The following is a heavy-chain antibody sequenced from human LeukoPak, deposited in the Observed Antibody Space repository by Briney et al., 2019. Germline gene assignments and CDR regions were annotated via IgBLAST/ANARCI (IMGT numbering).Heavy chain of an antibody. CDR1: GGSICSSNW. J-gene: IGHJ3*02. D-gene: IGHD1-7*01. CDR2: IYHSGST. CDR3: ARVQAELAPNNAFDI. Sequence: PSETLSLTCAVSGGSICSSNWWSWVRQPPGKGLEWIGEIYHSGSTNYNPSLKSRITISVDTSRNQFSLKLSSVTAADTAMYYCARVQAELAPNNAFDIWGQGTMVTVSS. V-gene: IGHV4-4*02.